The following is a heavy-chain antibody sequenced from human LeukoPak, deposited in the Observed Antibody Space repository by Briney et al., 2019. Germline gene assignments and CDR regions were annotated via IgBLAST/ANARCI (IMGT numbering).Heavy chain of an antibody. Sequence: GGSLRPSCTVSGFTVSTNSMSWVRQAPGKGLEWVSFIYSDNTHYSDSVKGRFTISRDNSKNTLYLQMNSLRAEDTAVYYCARRAGAYSHPYDYWGQGTLVTVSS. CDR2: IYSDNT. CDR3: ARRAGAYSHPYDY. J-gene: IGHJ4*02. V-gene: IGHV3-53*01. D-gene: IGHD4/OR15-4a*01. CDR1: GFTVSTNS.